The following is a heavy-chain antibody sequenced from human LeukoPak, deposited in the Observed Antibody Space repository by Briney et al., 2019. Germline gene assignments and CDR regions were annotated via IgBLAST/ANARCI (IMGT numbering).Heavy chain of an antibody. V-gene: IGHV3-7*01. CDR1: GFTFSSYG. CDR2: IKQDGSEK. Sequence: GGSLRLSCAASGFTFSSYGMSWVRQAPGKGLEWVANIKQDGSEKYYVDSVKGRFTISKDNAKNSLYLQMNSLRAEDTAVYYCARDGGRREAYWGPGELVTVSS. CDR3: ARDGGRREAY. J-gene: IGHJ4*02. D-gene: IGHD2-15*01.